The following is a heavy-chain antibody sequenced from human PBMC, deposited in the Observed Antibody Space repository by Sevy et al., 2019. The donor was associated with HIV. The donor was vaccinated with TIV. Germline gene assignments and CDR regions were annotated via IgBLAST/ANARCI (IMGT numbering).Heavy chain of an antibody. V-gene: IGHV1-24*01. CDR1: GYTLTELS. CDR2: FDPEDGET. Sequence: ASVKVSCKVSGYTLTELSMHWLRQAPGKGLEWVGSFDPEDGETVYEHNFQGRVSMTEDTSTDTAYMEVISLKFEDTAVYYCATTKDYYDSSGYPFDYWAREPWSPSPQ. J-gene: IGHJ4*02. CDR3: ATTKDYYDSSGYPFDY. D-gene: IGHD3-22*01.